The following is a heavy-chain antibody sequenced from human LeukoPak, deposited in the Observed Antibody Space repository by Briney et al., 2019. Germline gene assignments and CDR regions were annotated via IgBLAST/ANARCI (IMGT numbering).Heavy chain of an antibody. CDR1: AGNISSYA. Sequence: SVKVTCKASAGNISSYAISWVRHAPGQGLEWMGGIIPIFGTANYAQKFQGRVTITADESTSSAYMELSSLRSEDTAVYYCARDRAEGRFWEWFVGDYWGQGTLVTVSS. V-gene: IGHV1-69*13. J-gene: IGHJ4*02. CDR2: IIPIFGTA. CDR3: ARDRAEGRFWEWFVGDY. D-gene: IGHD3-3*01.